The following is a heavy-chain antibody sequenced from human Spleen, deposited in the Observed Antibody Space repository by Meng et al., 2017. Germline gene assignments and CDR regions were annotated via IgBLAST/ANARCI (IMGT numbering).Heavy chain of an antibody. V-gene: IGHV3-73*01. CDR3: AKEEVPNDY. J-gene: IGHJ4*02. CDR1: GSIISGSD. D-gene: IGHD1-1*01. Sequence: GESLKISCAASGSIISGSDIHWVRQASGKGLEWVGRIVTKTKNYATAYAASVKGRFTISRDDSVNTGYLQMNSLRSEDTAIYYCAKEEVPNDYWGQGTLVTVSS. CDR2: IVTKTKNYAT.